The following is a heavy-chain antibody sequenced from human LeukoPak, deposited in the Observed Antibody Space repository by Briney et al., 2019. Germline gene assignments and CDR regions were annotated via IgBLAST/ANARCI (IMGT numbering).Heavy chain of an antibody. D-gene: IGHD2-21*02. CDR1: GFTFSSYA. J-gene: IGHJ4*02. CDR2: ISGSGGST. V-gene: IGHV3-23*01. Sequence: GGSLRLSCAASGFTFSSYAMSWVRQAPGKGLDLVSAISGSGGSTYHADSVKGRFTISRDNSKNTLYLQMNSLGAEDTAVYYCAKDRAYCGGDCYPGSDFDYWGQGTLVTVSS. CDR3: AKDRAYCGGDCYPGSDFDY.